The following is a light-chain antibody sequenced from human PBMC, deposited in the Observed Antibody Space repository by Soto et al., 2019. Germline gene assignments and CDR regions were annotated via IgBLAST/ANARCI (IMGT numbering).Light chain of an antibody. CDR3: QQSYNTPLT. CDR2: DAS. V-gene: IGKV1-39*01. Sequence: IQMTQSPSTLSASVGGTVNISCRASQSISVSLAWYQQKPGKAPRLLIYDASTLQGGVPSRFSGRGSGTEFTLTISSLQPEDFATYYCQQSYNTPLTFGPGTKVDIK. J-gene: IGKJ3*01. CDR1: QSISVS.